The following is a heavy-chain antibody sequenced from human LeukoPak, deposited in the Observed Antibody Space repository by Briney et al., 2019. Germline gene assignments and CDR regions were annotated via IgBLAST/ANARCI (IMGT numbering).Heavy chain of an antibody. Sequence: SETLSLTCDVSGYSIANGYYWDWIRQPPGKGLEWIGSIYRTGSTDYYPSLKSRVTISVDTSKNQFSLKLSSVTAADTAVYYCARSCSGGSCYHDYCGQGTLVTVSS. D-gene: IGHD2-15*01. CDR3: ARSCSGGSCYHDY. CDR2: IYRTGST. CDR1: GYSIANGYY. V-gene: IGHV4-38-2*01. J-gene: IGHJ4*02.